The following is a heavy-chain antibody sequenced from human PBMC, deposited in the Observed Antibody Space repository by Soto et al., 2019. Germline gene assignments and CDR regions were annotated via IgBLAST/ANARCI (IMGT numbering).Heavy chain of an antibody. CDR3: ARRYGSAIDY. J-gene: IGHJ4*02. CDR2: IYYSGST. V-gene: IGHV4-30-4*01. CDR1: GGSISSGDYY. D-gene: IGHD1-26*01. Sequence: SETLSLTCSVSGGSISSGDYYWNWIRQHPGKGLEWIGYIYYSGSTNCNPSLKSRVTISVDTSKNQFSLKLSSVTAADTAVYYCARRYGSAIDYWGQGTLVTV.